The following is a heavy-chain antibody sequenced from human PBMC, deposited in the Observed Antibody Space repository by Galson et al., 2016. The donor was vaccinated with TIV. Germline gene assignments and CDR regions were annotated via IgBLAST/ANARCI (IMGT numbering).Heavy chain of an antibody. J-gene: IGHJ4*02. D-gene: IGHD1-7*01. V-gene: IGHV1-69*13. CDR1: GGTFSSYA. Sequence: SVKVSCKASGGTFSSYAISWVRQAPGQGLEWMGGIIPIFHTTNYAQKFQGRVTITADEFTSIAYMELSSLRSEDTALYYCARAGGYNWNYGYFDFWGQGILVTVSS. CDR3: ARAGGYNWNYGYFDF. CDR2: IIPIFHTT.